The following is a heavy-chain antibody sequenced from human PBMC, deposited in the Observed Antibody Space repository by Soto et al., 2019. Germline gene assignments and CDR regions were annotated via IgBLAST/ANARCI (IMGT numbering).Heavy chain of an antibody. Sequence: QVQLQQWGAGLLKPSETLSLTCAVYGGSFSGYYWSWIRQPPGKGLEWIGEINHSGSTNYNPSLKSRVTISVDTSKNQFSLKLSSVTAADTAVYYCARGFFGVVPLDYWGQGTLVTVSS. J-gene: IGHJ4*02. D-gene: IGHD3-3*01. V-gene: IGHV4-34*01. CDR2: INHSGST. CDR1: GGSFSGYY. CDR3: ARGFFGVVPLDY.